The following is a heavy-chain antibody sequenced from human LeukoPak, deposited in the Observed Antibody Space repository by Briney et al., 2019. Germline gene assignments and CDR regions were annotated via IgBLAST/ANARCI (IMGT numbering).Heavy chain of an antibody. J-gene: IGHJ4*02. CDR3: TTGGRKRCSGISCYPGDY. D-gene: IGHD2-15*01. CDR1: GFTFSSYW. Sequence: GGSLRLSCAASGFTFSSYWMHWVRHAPGKGLMWVSRIDDDGSTTTDYADSVKGRLTISRDNAKNTVYLQMNSLRAEDTAVYYCTTGGRKRCSGISCYPGDYWGQGTLVTVSS. CDR2: IDDDGSTTT. V-gene: IGHV3-74*01.